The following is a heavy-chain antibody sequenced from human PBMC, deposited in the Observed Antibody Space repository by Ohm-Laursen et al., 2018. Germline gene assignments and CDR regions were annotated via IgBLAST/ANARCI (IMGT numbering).Heavy chain of an antibody. J-gene: IGHJ6*02. CDR3: AKDRTPWADYSYYGMDV. CDR1: GFTFSSYA. CDR2: ISGSGGST. D-gene: IGHD1-26*01. Sequence: GSLRLSCTASGFTFSSYAMNWVRQAPGKGLEWVSVISGSGGSTYYADSVKGRFTISRDNSKNTLYLQMNSLRAEDTAVYYCAKDRTPWADYSYYGMDVWGQGTTVTVSS. V-gene: IGHV3-23*01.